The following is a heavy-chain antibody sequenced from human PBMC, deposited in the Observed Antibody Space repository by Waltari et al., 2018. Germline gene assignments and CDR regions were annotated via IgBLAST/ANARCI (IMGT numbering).Heavy chain of an antibody. Sequence: EVQLVESGGGLVQPGGSLRLSCAASGFIFSNYDMTWVRQTPGKGLEWVSYVSVSGKTMYNVDSVKGRFTISRDNAKNSLHLQMNSLRAEDTAVYYCARAYSGSYYRYFEYWGQGALVTVSS. V-gene: IGHV3-48*03. CDR3: ARAYSGSYYRYFEY. CDR2: VSVSGKTM. D-gene: IGHD1-26*01. J-gene: IGHJ1*01. CDR1: GFIFSNYD.